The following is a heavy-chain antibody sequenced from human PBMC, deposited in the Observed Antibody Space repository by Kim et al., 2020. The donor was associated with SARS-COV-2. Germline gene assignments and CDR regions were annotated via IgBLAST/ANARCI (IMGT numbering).Heavy chain of an antibody. J-gene: IGHJ6*02. CDR3: ARGGGGWYWYGMGV. D-gene: IGHD6-19*01. CDR1: GGSISSYY. Sequence: SETLSLTCTVSGGSISSYYWSWIRQPPGKGLEWIGYIYYSGSTNYNPSLKSRVTISVDTSKNQFSLKLSSVTAADTAVYYCARGGGGWYWYGMGVWGQGTTVTVSS. CDR2: IYYSGST. V-gene: IGHV4-59*01.